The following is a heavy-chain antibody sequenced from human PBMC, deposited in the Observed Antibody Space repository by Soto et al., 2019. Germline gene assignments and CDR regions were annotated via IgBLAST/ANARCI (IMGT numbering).Heavy chain of an antibody. Sequence: SETLPLTCTVSGGSLRSYYWSWIRQPPGKGLEWIGYIYYSGSANYNPSLKSRVTISVDTSKNQFALKLTSVTAADPALFYGARDKVTCLFDYWGQVTLFTVSS. CDR3: ARDKVTCLFDY. CDR2: IYYSGSA. V-gene: IGHV4-59*12. J-gene: IGHJ4*02. D-gene: IGHD3-10*01. CDR1: GGSLRSYY.